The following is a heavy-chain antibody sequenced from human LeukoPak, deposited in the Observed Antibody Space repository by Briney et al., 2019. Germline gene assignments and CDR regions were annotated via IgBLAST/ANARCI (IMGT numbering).Heavy chain of an antibody. D-gene: IGHD1-20*01. V-gene: IGHV3-48*01. J-gene: IGHJ4*02. CDR3: ARGSINWTPSDY. CDR1: GFTFSSYS. Sequence: GGSLRLSCAASGFTFSSYSMNWVRQAPGKGLERVSYISSSSSIIDHADSVKGRFTISRDNAKKSLYLQMNSLRAEDTAVYYCARGSINWTPSDYWGQGTLVTVSS. CDR2: ISSSSSII.